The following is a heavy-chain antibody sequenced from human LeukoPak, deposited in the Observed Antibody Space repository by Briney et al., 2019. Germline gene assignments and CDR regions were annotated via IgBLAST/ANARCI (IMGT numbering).Heavy chain of an antibody. CDR2: IYYSGST. Sequence: PSQTLSLTCTVSGGSISSGGYYWSWIRQHPGKGLEWIGYIYYSGSTYYNPSLKSRVTISVDTSKNQFSLKLSSVTAADTAVYYCAGAPITIFGVVIYYYYMDVWGKGTTVTVSS. CDR1: GGSISSGGYY. J-gene: IGHJ6*03. CDR3: AGAPITIFGVVIYYYYMDV. V-gene: IGHV4-31*03. D-gene: IGHD3-3*01.